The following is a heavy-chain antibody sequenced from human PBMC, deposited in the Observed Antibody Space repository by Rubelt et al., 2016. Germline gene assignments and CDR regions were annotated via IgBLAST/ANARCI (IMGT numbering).Heavy chain of an antibody. Sequence: QVQLVQSGAEVKQPGASVKVSCKVSGYTFTELSMHWVRQAPGHGLEWMGGFDPEDGETIYAQRFQGRVTMTEETSTDTAYRELSSLRSEDTAVYYCATGQYSSGCDYWAQGTLVTVSS. V-gene: IGHV1-24*01. CDR3: ATGQYSSGCDY. CDR2: FDPEDGET. CDR1: GYTFTELS. D-gene: IGHD6-19*01. J-gene: IGHJ4*02.